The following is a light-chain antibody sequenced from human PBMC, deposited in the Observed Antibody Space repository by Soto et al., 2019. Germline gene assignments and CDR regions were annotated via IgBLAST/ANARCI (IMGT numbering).Light chain of an antibody. CDR2: GAS. Sequence: EIVLTQSPDTLSLSPGERATLSCRASQSVSSSYLAWYQQKSGQAPRLLIYGASSRATGIPDRFSGSGSGTDSTLTISRLEPEDFAAYYCQQYGSSPITFGQGTRLEIK. CDR3: QQYGSSPIT. V-gene: IGKV3-20*01. J-gene: IGKJ5*01. CDR1: QSVSSSY.